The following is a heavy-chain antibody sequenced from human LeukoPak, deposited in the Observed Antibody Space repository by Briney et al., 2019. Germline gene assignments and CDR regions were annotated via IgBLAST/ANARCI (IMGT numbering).Heavy chain of an antibody. CDR2: IRYDGSNK. Sequence: GGSLRLSCAASGFTFSSYGMHWVRQAPGKGLEWVAFIRYDGSNKYYADSVKGRFTISRDNAKNSLYLEMNSLRAEDTAVYYCARDQFKAFDYWGQGTLVTVSS. CDR1: GFTFSSYG. V-gene: IGHV3-30*02. CDR3: ARDQFKAFDY. J-gene: IGHJ4*02.